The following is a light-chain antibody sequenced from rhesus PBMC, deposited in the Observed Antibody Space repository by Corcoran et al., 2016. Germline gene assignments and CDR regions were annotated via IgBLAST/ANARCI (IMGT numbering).Light chain of an antibody. Sequence: DIQMTQSPSSLSASVGDRVTITCRAGQGISSYLSWYPQKPGKAPKPLIYYASNLESVVPSRNSGSGSGTEFTLTQSSLQPEGFAACDCQQYNSSPFAFGPGTKLGIK. V-gene: IGKV1-37*01. CDR1: QGISSY. J-gene: IGKJ3*01. CDR3: QQYNSSPFA. CDR2: YAS.